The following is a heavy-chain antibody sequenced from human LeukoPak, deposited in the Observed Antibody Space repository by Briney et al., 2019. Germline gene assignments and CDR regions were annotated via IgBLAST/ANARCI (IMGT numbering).Heavy chain of an antibody. CDR2: IYSGGST. V-gene: IGHV3-53*01. CDR3: ARYDFPRTFDY. CDR1: GFTFSSYA. Sequence: PGGSLRLSCAASGFTFSSYAMSWVRQAPGKGLEWVSVIYSGGSTYYADSVKGRFTISRDNSKNTLYLQMNSLRAEDTAVYYCARYDFPRTFDYWGQGTLVTVSS. J-gene: IGHJ4*02. D-gene: IGHD5-12*01.